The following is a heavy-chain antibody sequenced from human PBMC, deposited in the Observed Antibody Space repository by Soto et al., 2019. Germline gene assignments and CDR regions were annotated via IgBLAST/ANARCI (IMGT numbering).Heavy chain of an antibody. CDR1: GYSFMSYW. V-gene: IGHV5-51*03. Sequence: PGASLKISCKGSGYSFMSYWIALVRQMPGEGLGWRGNIYPGDSDTRYSPSFQGQVTISADKSISTAYLQWSSLKASDTAMYYCARRLLGSSGYYFDYWGQGTLVTVSS. CDR2: IYPGDSDT. J-gene: IGHJ4*02. CDR3: ARRLLGSSGYYFDY. D-gene: IGHD3-22*01.